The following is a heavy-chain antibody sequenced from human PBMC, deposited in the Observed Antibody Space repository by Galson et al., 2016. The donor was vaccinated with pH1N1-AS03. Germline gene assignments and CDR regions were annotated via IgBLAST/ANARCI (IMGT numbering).Heavy chain of an antibody. D-gene: IGHD6-19*01. CDR1: GYPFTTYD. CDR2: INPNSGGT. V-gene: IGHV1-2*02. CDR3: ARNRPIAVSGTDGFDP. J-gene: IGHJ5*02. Sequence: SVKVSCKASGYPFTTYDITWVRQAPGQGPEWMGWINPNSGGTKYAQKFQGRVTMTRDTSISTAYMEMSNLKSDDTAVYYCARNRPIAVSGTDGFDPWGQGTLVAVSS.